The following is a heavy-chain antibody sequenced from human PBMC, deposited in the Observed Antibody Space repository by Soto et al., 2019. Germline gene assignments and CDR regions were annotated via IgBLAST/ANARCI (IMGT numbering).Heavy chain of an antibody. D-gene: IGHD6-13*01. CDR1: GFTFSNYG. CDR2: ITAVNNI. V-gene: IGHV3-23*01. J-gene: IGHJ4*02. CDR3: AKDITGAVAGPLDY. Sequence: EVQLLESGGGLVQPGGSLRLSCAASGFTFSNYGVNWVRQAPGKGPEWVSAITAVNNIYYADSVKGRFTISRDNSKNTLYLQMNSLRAEDTAIYYCAKDITGAVAGPLDYWGQGTLVTVSS.